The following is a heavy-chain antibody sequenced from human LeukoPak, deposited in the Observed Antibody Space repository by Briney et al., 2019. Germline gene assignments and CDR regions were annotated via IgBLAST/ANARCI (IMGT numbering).Heavy chain of an antibody. CDR2: IKSKTDGGTT. CDR1: GFTFSNAW. Sequence: GGSLRLSCAASGFTFSNAWMSWVRQAPGKGLEWVGRIKSKTDGGTTDYAAPVKGRFTISRDDSKNTLYLQMNSLKTEDTAVYYCSVHQYYYYGMDVWGPGTTVTVSS. D-gene: IGHD2-2*01. CDR3: SVHQYYYYGMDV. V-gene: IGHV3-15*01. J-gene: IGHJ6*02.